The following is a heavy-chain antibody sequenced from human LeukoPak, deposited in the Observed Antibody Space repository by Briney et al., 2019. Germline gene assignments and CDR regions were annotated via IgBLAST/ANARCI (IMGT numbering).Heavy chain of an antibody. V-gene: IGHV3-7*01. CDR1: GFTFSSYW. J-gene: IGHJ4*02. CDR2: IKQDGSEK. CDR3: ARVGLGVRGVIITYYFDY. D-gene: IGHD3-10*01. Sequence: GGSLRLSCAASGFTFSSYWMSWVRQAPGKGLEWVANIKQDGSEKYYVDSVKGRFTISRDNAKNSLYLQMNSLRAEDTAVCYCARVGLGVRGVIITYYFDYWGQGTLVTVPS.